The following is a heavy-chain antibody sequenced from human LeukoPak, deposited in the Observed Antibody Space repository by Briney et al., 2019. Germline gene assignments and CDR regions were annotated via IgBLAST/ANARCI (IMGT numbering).Heavy chain of an antibody. CDR3: ARGKRLLEWFYMDV. CDR1: GGSISSYY. Sequence: SETLSLTCTVPGGSISSYYWSWIRQPAGKGLEWIGRIYSSGSTDYNPSLKSRVTMSVDTSNNRFSLKLSSVTAADTAVYYCARGKRLLEWFYMDVWGKGTTVTVSS. J-gene: IGHJ6*03. CDR2: IYSSGST. V-gene: IGHV4-4*07. D-gene: IGHD3-3*01.